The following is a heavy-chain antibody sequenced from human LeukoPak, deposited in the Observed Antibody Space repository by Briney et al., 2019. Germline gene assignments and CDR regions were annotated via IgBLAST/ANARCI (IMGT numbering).Heavy chain of an antibody. CDR3: ARVYDSSGHYPIDY. D-gene: IGHD3-22*01. J-gene: IGHJ4*02. Sequence: ASVKVSCKASGYTFTSYDINWVRQATGQGLEWMGWMNPNSDNTGYARKFQGRVTITRNASISTAYMELSSLRSEDTAVYYCARVYDSSGHYPIDYWGQGTLVTVSS. V-gene: IGHV1-8*01. CDR1: GYTFTSYD. CDR2: MNPNSDNT.